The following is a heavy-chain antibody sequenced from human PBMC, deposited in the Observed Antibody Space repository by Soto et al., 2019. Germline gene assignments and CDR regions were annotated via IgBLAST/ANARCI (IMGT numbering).Heavy chain of an antibody. D-gene: IGHD3-10*01. CDR2: IKSKTDGGTT. J-gene: IGHJ4*02. Sequence: GGSLRLSCAASGFTFSNAWMSWVRQAPGKGLEWVGRIKSKTDGGTTDYAAPVKGRFTISRDDSKNTLYLQMNSLKTEDTAVYYCTTLDRYYGSGSYYFGAGAVDYWGQGTLVTVSS. CDR3: TTLDRYYGSGSYYFGAGAVDY. CDR1: GFTFSNAW. V-gene: IGHV3-15*01.